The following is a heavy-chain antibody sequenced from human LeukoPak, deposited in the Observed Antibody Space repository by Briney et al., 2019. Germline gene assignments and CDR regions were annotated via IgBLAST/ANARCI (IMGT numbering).Heavy chain of an antibody. V-gene: IGHV3-23*01. J-gene: IGHJ4*02. Sequence: PGGSLRLSCAASGFSLSTYGVSWVRQPPGKGLEWVSGITGTGGSTYYADSVRGRFTVSRDTSKNTLYLQMNRLRAEDTAIYYCAKDHGTAVAGFYYWGQGTLVTVSS. D-gene: IGHD6-19*01. CDR1: GFSLSTYG. CDR3: AKDHGTAVAGFYY. CDR2: ITGTGGST.